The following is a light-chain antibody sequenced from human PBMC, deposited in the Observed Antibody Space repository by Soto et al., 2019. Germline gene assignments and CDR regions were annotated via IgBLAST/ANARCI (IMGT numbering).Light chain of an antibody. CDR2: GTS. J-gene: IGKJ1*01. Sequence: EIVMTQSPATLSVSPGERATLSCRASQSVSNNLAWFQQKPGQAPRLLIYGTSTRATGIPARFSGSGSGTDFTLTISSLQSEDFAVYYCQQYNTWPPWTFGQGTKVEIK. V-gene: IGKV3-15*01. CDR1: QSVSNN. CDR3: QQYNTWPPWT.